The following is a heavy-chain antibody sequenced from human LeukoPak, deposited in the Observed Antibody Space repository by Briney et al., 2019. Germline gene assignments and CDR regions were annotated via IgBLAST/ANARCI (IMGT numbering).Heavy chain of an antibody. CDR3: ATSDFYHSGRGGVSPSDH. CDR2: ISSSSSYI. V-gene: IGHV3-21*01. D-gene: IGHD3-10*01. J-gene: IGHJ4*02. CDR1: GFTFSSYS. Sequence: PGGSLRLSCAASGFTFSSYSMNWVRQAPGKGLEWVSSISSSSSYIYYADSVKGRFTISRDNAKNSLYLQMNNLRAEDTAVYYCATSDFYHSGRGGVSPSDHWGQGTLVTVSS.